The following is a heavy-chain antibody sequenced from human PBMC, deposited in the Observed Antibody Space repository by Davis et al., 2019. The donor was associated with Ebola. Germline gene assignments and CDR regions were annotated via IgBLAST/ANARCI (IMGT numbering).Heavy chain of an antibody. CDR3: ARGGFRGYGKFDY. Sequence: GGSLRLSCAASGFTFSSYSMNWVRQAPGKGLGWVSSISSSSSYIYYADSVKGRFTISRDNAKNSLYLQMNSLRAEDTAVYYCARGGFRGYGKFDYWGQGTLVTVSS. V-gene: IGHV3-21*01. CDR2: ISSSSSYI. CDR1: GFTFSSYS. J-gene: IGHJ4*02. D-gene: IGHD3-10*01.